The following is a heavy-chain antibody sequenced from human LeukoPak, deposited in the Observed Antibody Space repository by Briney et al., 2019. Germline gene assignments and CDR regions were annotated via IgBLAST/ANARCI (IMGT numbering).Heavy chain of an antibody. Sequence: ASVKVSCKASGYTSTSYGISWVRQAPGQGLEWMGWISAYNGNTNYAQKLQGRVTMTTDTSTSTAYMELRSLRSDDTAVYYCTRGLYCSGGSCYTYGMDVWGQGTTVTVSS. CDR3: TRGLYCSGGSCYTYGMDV. J-gene: IGHJ6*02. V-gene: IGHV1-18*01. D-gene: IGHD2-15*01. CDR1: GYTSTSYG. CDR2: ISAYNGNT.